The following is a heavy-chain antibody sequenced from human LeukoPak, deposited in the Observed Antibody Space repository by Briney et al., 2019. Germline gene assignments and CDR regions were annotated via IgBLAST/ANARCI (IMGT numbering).Heavy chain of an antibody. J-gene: IGHJ4*02. D-gene: IGHD1-14*01. CDR1: GGSVSGGNYY. V-gene: IGHV4-61*01. Sequence: SETLSLTCTVSGGSVSGGNYYRSWTRQSPGKGLEWIGYIHYSGSTVYRPSLKSQLTMSIDTSKNQFSLNLSSVTAADTAVYYCARTGSTGGYWGQGTLVTVSS. CDR2: IHYSGST. CDR3: ARTGSTGGY.